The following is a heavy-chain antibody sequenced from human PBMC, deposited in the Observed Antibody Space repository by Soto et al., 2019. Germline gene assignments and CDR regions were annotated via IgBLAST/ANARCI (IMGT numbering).Heavy chain of an antibody. CDR1: GYTFTSYY. CDR3: ARWGSPITIFGVVIRSNWFDP. J-gene: IGHJ5*02. CDR2: INPSGGST. V-gene: IGHV1-46*01. D-gene: IGHD3-3*01. Sequence: ASVKVSCKASGYTFTSYYMHWVRQAPGQGLEWMGIINPSGGSTSYAQKFQGRVTMTRDTSTSTVYMELSSLRSEDTAVYYCARWGSPITIFGVVIRSNWFDPWGQGTLVTVSS.